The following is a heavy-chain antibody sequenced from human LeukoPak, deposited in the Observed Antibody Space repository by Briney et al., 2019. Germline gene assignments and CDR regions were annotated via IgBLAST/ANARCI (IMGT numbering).Heavy chain of an antibody. CDR3: ARDPLFDY. Sequence: PSETLSLTCTVSGGSISSGSYYWSWIRQPAGKGLEWIGRIYTSGSTNYNPSLKSRVTISVDTSMNQFSLKLSSVTAADTAVYYCARDPLFDYWGQGTLVTVSS. J-gene: IGHJ4*02. CDR1: GGSISSGSYY. V-gene: IGHV4-61*02. CDR2: IYTSGST.